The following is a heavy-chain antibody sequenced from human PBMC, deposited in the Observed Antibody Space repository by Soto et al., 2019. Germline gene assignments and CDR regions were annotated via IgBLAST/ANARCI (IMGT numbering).Heavy chain of an antibody. J-gene: IGHJ3*02. CDR3: VKDMMAPYDHYSSGPEDAFDI. Sequence: EVQLVESGGGLVQPGRSLRLSCAASGFIFDDYAMHWVRQAPGKGLEWVAGISWNSISIVYADSVKGRFTISRDNAENSLYLQMNSLRVEDTALYYCVKDMMAPYDHYSSGPEDAFDIWGRGTMVTVSS. CDR1: GFIFDDYA. D-gene: IGHD3-22*01. V-gene: IGHV3-9*01. CDR2: ISWNSISI.